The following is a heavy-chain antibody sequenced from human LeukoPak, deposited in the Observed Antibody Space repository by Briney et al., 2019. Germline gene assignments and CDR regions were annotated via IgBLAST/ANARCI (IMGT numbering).Heavy chain of an antibody. Sequence: GGSLRLSCAASGFIFSSYGMHWVRQAPGKGLEWVAFIRYDGSNTYYADSVKGRFTISRDNSKNTLYLQMNSLRGEDTAVYYCAKDWSYQGSYYYMDVWGKGTTVTTSS. CDR1: GFIFSSYG. V-gene: IGHV3-30*02. J-gene: IGHJ6*03. D-gene: IGHD1-26*01. CDR2: IRYDGSNT. CDR3: AKDWSYQGSYYYMDV.